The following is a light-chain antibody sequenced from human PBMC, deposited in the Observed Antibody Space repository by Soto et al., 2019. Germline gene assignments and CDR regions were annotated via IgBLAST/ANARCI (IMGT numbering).Light chain of an antibody. CDR3: KQSYSMHPP. CDR1: QSINTY. V-gene: IGKV1-39*01. J-gene: IGKJ1*01. CDR2: RAS. Sequence: DIQMSQSPSSLSEFVGDRVTITCRASQSINTYLNCYQQKPGKAPKVLIYRASSLQSGVPSRFSGSGSGTDFTLNISSLQTEDFESYLCKQSYSMHPPFDEGTKVEIK.